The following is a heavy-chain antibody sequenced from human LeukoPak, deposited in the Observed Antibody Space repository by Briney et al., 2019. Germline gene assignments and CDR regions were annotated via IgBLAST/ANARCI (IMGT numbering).Heavy chain of an antibody. J-gene: IGHJ3*02. Sequence: GGSLRLSCAASGFSFSTYSMNWVRQAPGKGLEWISYISSTSRTIYYADSVKGRFTISRDSAKTSLFLQMNSLRDEDTAVYYCARAYSSSSGRDAFDSWGLGTLVTVSS. CDR1: GFSFSTYS. D-gene: IGHD6-6*01. CDR2: ISSTSRTI. V-gene: IGHV3-48*02. CDR3: ARAYSSSSGRDAFDS.